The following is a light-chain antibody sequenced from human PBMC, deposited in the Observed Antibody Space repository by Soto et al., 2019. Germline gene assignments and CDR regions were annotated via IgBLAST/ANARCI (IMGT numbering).Light chain of an antibody. J-gene: IGLJ2*01. CDR3: EAWDDSLSGHVV. V-gene: IGLV1-47*01. CDR1: SSNIGSNY. CDR2: RNN. Sequence: QSVLTQPPSASGTPGQRVTISCSGSSSNIGSNYVYWYQQLPGTAPKLLIYRNNQRPSGVPARFSGSKSGTSASLAISGLRSEDEADYYCEAWDDSLSGHVVFGGGTKVTVL.